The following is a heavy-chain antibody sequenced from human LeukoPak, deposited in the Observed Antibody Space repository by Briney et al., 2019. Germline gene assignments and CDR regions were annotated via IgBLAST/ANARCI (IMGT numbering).Heavy chain of an antibody. CDR1: GFTFSSYS. V-gene: IGHV3-21*01. Sequence: GGSLRLSCAASGFTFSSYSMNWVRQAPGKGLEWVSSISSSSSYIYYADSVKGRFTISRDNAKNSLYLQMNSLRAEDTAVYYCAKAGDSSSSPLFLDWGQGTLVTVSS. CDR2: ISSSSSYI. J-gene: IGHJ4*02. CDR3: AKAGDSSSSPLFLD. D-gene: IGHD6-6*01.